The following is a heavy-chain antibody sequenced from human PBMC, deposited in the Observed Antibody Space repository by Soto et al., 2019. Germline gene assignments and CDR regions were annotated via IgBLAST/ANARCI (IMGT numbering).Heavy chain of an antibody. Sequence: SETLSLTCTVSGGSISSGGYYLSWIRQHPGKGLEWIGYIYYSGSTYYNPSLKSRVTISVDTSKNQFSLKLSSVTAADTAVYYCAREGQQLHNWFDPWGKGTPVTVSS. V-gene: IGHV4-31*03. J-gene: IGHJ5*02. CDR2: IYYSGST. CDR3: AREGQQLHNWFDP. CDR1: GGSISSGGYY. D-gene: IGHD6-13*01.